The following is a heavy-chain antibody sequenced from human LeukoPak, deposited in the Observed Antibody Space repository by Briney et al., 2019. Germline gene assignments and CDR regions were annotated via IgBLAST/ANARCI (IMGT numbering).Heavy chain of an antibody. CDR3: ASAPSIVVPAAELHYYYYMDV. CDR2: IYYSGST. CDR1: GGSISSTSYY. J-gene: IGHJ6*03. D-gene: IGHD2-2*01. Sequence: SETLSLTCTVSGGSISSTSYYWGWIRQPPGKGLEWIGSIYYSGSTYYNPSLKSRVTISVDTSKNQFSLKLSSVTAADTAVYYCASAPSIVVPAAELHYYYYMDVWGQGTLVTVSS. V-gene: IGHV4-39*07.